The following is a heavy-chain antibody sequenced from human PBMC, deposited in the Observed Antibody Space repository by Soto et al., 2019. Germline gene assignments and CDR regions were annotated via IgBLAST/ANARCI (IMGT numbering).Heavy chain of an antibody. Sequence: CVPTLLNPTQTLTLTCTFSGFSLSTSGMCVSWIRQPPGKALECLALIDWDDDKYYSTSLKTRLTISKDTSKNQVVLTMTNMDPVDTATYYCARATQQLALDYWGQGTLVTVSS. V-gene: IGHV2-70*01. CDR2: IDWDDDK. CDR1: GFSLSTSGMC. D-gene: IGHD6-13*01. J-gene: IGHJ4*02. CDR3: ARATQQLALDY.